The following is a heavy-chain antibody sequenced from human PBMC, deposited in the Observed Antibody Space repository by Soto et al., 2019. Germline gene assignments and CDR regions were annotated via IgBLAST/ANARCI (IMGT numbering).Heavy chain of an antibody. CDR1: GDSVSSNSAA. Sequence: KQSQTLSLTCAISGDSVSSNSAAWNWIRQSPSRGLEWLGRTYYRSKWYNDYAVSVKSRITINPDTSKNQFSLQLNSVTPEDTAVYYCARTDCSSTSCPPLDYWGQGTLVTVSS. J-gene: IGHJ4*02. D-gene: IGHD2-2*01. CDR2: TYYRSKWYN. V-gene: IGHV6-1*01. CDR3: ARTDCSSTSCPPLDY.